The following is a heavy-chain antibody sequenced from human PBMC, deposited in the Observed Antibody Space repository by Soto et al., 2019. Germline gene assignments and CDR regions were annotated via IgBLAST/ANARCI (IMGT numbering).Heavy chain of an antibody. J-gene: IGHJ6*02. D-gene: IGHD3-16*01. CDR2: IIPIFATA. V-gene: IGHV1-69*12. CDR1: GGTFSSYA. Sequence: QVQLVQSGAEVKKPGSSVKVSCKASGGTFSSYAINWVRQAPGQGLEWMGGIIPIFATADYAQKFQGRVTITADESTSTAYMELSSLRSEDTAVYYCAQCLLGVNYYCCMDVWGQGTTVTVSS. CDR3: AQCLLGVNYYCCMDV.